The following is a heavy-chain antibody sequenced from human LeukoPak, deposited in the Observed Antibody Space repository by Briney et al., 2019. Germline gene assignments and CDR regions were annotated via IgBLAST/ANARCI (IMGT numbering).Heavy chain of an antibody. CDR2: ISAYNGNT. J-gene: IGHJ2*01. CDR3: ATNIVLNRRVDWYFDL. V-gene: IGHV1-18*01. CDR1: GYTFTSYG. D-gene: IGHD2-8*01. Sequence: ASVKVSCKASGYTFTSYGISWVRQAPGQGLEWMGWISAYNGNTNYAQKLQGRVTMTRDTSISTAYMELSSLRSEDTAVYYCATNIVLNRRVDWYFDLWGRGTLVTVSS.